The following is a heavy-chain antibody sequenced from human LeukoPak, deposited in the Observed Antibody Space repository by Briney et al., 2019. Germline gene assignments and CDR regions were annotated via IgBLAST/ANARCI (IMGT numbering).Heavy chain of an antibody. J-gene: IGHJ4*02. Sequence: GASVKVSCKASGYTFTSYDINWVRQATGQGLEWMGWMSPNSGNTGYAQKFQGRVTMTRDTSIGTAYLELSGLKSEDTAVYYCARTPPNWGADYWGQGTLVTVSS. CDR3: ARTPPNWGADY. V-gene: IGHV1-8*01. CDR2: MSPNSGNT. D-gene: IGHD7-27*01. CDR1: GYTFTSYD.